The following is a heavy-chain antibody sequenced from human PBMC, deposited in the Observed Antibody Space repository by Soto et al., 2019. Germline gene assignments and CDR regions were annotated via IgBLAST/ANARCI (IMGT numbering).Heavy chain of an antibody. Sequence: GESLKISCAASGFSFSTSGMNWVRQAPGKGLEWVSYISTTSESIHYTDSVRGRFTISRDNAEKSLSLQMNSLRADDTAVYYCVRDGYSAGFHFWGQGTRVTV. CDR1: GFSFSTSG. CDR3: VRDGYSAGFHF. V-gene: IGHV3-48*04. D-gene: IGHD5-18*01. J-gene: IGHJ3*01. CDR2: ISTTSESI.